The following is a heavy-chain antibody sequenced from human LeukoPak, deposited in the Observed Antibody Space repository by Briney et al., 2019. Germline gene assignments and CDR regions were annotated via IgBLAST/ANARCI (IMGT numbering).Heavy chain of an antibody. CDR2: LNWSGGET. CDR3: ARSASVAADYYFDN. J-gene: IGHJ4*02. D-gene: IGHD6-19*01. Sequence: GGSLRLSCAASGFTFDDRGMSWVRQAPGKGLEWVSGLNWSGGETGYADSVKGRFTISRDNAKNFVVLQMNSLRVEDTAFYYCARSASVAADYYFDNWGQGALVTVSS. V-gene: IGHV3-20*04. CDR1: GFTFDDRG.